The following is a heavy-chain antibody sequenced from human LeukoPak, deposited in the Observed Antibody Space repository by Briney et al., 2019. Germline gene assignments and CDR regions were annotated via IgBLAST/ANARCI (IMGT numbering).Heavy chain of an antibody. CDR2: ISYDGSNK. Sequence: PGGSLRLSCAASGFTFSSYAMHWVRQAPGKGLEWVAVISYDGSNKYYADSVKGRFTISRDNSKNTLYLQMNSLRAEDTAVYYCARDNREPGNYYYGMDVWGQGTTVTVSS. J-gene: IGHJ6*02. CDR3: ARDNREPGNYYYGMDV. CDR1: GFTFSSYA. D-gene: IGHD1-26*01. V-gene: IGHV3-30-3*01.